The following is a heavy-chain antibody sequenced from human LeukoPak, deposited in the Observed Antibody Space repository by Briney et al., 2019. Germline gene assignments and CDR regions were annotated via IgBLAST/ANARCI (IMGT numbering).Heavy chain of an antibody. Sequence: WETLSLTCAVSGGSLSSYYWSWIRQPPGAGPEWIGYIYYTGSTNYNPSLKSRVTISLDSSTNQFSLNLNSLTTADTAVYYCARGRGTYWGQGTLVTVSS. CDR2: IYYTGST. D-gene: IGHD3-16*01. J-gene: IGHJ4*02. CDR1: GGSLSSYY. V-gene: IGHV4-59*01. CDR3: ARGRGTY.